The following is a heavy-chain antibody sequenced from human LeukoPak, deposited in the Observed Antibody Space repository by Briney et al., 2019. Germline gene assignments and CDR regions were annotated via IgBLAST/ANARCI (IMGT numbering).Heavy chain of an antibody. J-gene: IGHJ4*02. CDR3: AREAPGQGFDY. CDR1: GFIFSTYA. CDR2: ISGTTTSK. V-gene: IGHV3-21*01. Sequence: GGSLRLSCAASGFIFSTYAMNWVRQAPGKGLEWVSSISGTTTSKYHADSLRGRFSISRDDAENSLNLQMDSLRAEDTAVYFCAREAPGQGFDYWGQGTLVTVSS.